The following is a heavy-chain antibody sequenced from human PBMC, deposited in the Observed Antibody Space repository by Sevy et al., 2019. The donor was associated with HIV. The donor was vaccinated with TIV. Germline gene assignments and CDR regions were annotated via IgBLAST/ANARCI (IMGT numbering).Heavy chain of an antibody. V-gene: IGHV3-21*01. D-gene: IGHD3-16*01. Sequence: GGSLRLSCAASGFTFSSYSMNWVRQAPGKGLEWVSYISSSSSYIYFADSMKGRFTISRDNAKNSLYLHMNSLRAEDTAVYYCASDRALGYWGQGTLVTVSS. CDR3: ASDRALGY. CDR2: ISSSSSYI. J-gene: IGHJ4*02. CDR1: GFTFSSYS.